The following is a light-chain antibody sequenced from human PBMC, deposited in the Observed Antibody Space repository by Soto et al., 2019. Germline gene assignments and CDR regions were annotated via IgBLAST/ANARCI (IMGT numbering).Light chain of an antibody. CDR3: QAYGTSRT. J-gene: IGKJ1*01. Sequence: DIQMTQSPSSLSASVVGIGSISFLASQTISSHLNWYQQKPGKAPILLVYAASSLQSGVPSMFAGSGYATDYTLLRSRLAPEDSAVYYCQAYGTSRTFGQGTKVDIK. CDR1: QTISSH. CDR2: AAS. V-gene: IGKV1-39*01.